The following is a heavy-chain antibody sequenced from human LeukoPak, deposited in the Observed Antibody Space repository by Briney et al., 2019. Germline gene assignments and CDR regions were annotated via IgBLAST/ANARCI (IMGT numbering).Heavy chain of an antibody. CDR1: GGSISSGDYY. D-gene: IGHD3-10*01. Sequence: SETLSLTCTVSGGSISSGDYYWSWIRQPPGKGLEWIGYISSRGRTYYKPSLKSRITVSIDTAKNQFSLRLSSLTAADAAVYYCARGQYGSGIVYWGQGTLVTVSS. CDR3: ARGQYGSGIVY. J-gene: IGHJ4*02. V-gene: IGHV4-30-4*01. CDR2: ISSRGRT.